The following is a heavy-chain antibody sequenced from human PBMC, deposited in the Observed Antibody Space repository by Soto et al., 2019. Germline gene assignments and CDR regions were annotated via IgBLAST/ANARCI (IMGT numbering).Heavy chain of an antibody. V-gene: IGHV3-66*01. CDR3: VRDRRVQLERRRGYYYYYGMDV. CDR2: IYSGGST. CDR1: GFTVSSNY. J-gene: IGHJ6*02. D-gene: IGHD1-1*01. Sequence: EVQLVESGGGLVQPGGSLRLSCAASGFTVSSNYMSWVRQAPGKGLEWVSVIYSGGSTYYADSVKGRFTISRDNSKNTLYLQMNSLRAEDTAVYYCVRDRRVQLERRRGYYYYYGMDVWGQGTTVTVSS.